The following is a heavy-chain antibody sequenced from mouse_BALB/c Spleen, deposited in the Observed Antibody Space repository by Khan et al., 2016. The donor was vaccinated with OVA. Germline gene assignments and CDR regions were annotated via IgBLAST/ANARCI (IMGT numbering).Heavy chain of an antibody. CDR2: TNPTNGRT. CDR3: ARIKKIVATYFDY. CDR1: GYTFTSYW. V-gene: IGHV1S81*02. Sequence: QVQLQQPGAELVKAGASVKMSCKASGYTFTSYWMHWVKQRLGQGLEWFAETNPTNGRTYYNEKFKRKATLTVDKSSRPAYMLLSGPTFEDSAVYYCARIKKIVATYFDYWGQGTTLTVSS. J-gene: IGHJ2*01. D-gene: IGHD1-1*01.